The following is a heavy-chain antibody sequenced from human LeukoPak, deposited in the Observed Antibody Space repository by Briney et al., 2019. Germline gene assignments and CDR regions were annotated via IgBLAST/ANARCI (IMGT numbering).Heavy chain of an antibody. Sequence: PSETLSLTCTVSGGSISSYYWSWIRQPPGKGLEWIGYIYYSGSTNYNPSLKSRVTISVDTSKNQFSLKLSSVTAADTAVYYCARVRLYDILTGYYQGYYFDYWGQGTLVTVSS. D-gene: IGHD3-9*01. CDR2: IYYSGST. CDR3: ARVRLYDILTGYYQGYYFDY. CDR1: GGSISSYY. J-gene: IGHJ4*02. V-gene: IGHV4-59*01.